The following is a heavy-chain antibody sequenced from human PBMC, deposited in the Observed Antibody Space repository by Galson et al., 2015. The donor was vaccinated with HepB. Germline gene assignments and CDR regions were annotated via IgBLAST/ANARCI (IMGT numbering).Heavy chain of an antibody. Sequence: SETLSLTCTVSGGSFSSSSYYWGWIRQPPGKGLEWIGSIYNSGSTYYNPSLKSRVAISVDTSKNHFSLKLSSVTAADTAVYYCATSSNWYRALDYWGQGTLVTVSS. CDR1: GGSFSSSSYY. V-gene: IGHV4-39*02. J-gene: IGHJ4*02. D-gene: IGHD6-13*01. CDR2: IYNSGST. CDR3: ATSSNWYRALDY.